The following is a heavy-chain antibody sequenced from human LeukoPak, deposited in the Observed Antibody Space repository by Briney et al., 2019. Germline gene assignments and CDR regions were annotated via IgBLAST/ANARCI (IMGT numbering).Heavy chain of an antibody. D-gene: IGHD3-10*01. V-gene: IGHV3-7*01. J-gene: IGHJ4*02. CDR3: ARLTMVRGVISFYYFDY. CDR1: GFTFSSYW. CDR2: IKQDGSEK. Sequence: GGSLRLSCAASGFTFSSYWMSWVRQAPGKGLEWVANIKQDGSEKYYVDSVKGRFTISRDNAKNSLYLQMNSLRAEDTAVYYCARLTMVRGVISFYYFDYWGQGTLVTVSS.